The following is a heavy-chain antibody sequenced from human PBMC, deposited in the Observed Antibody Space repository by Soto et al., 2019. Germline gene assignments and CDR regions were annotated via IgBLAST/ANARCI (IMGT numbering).Heavy chain of an antibody. J-gene: IGHJ6*02. CDR1: GFTFSSYA. V-gene: IGHV3-23*01. Sequence: EVQLLESGGGLVQPGGSLRLSCAASGFTFSSYAMSWVRQAPGKGLEWVSAISGSGGSTYYADSVKGRFTISRDNSKNTLYLQMNSLRAEGTAVYYCAKGDSSSWNYYYYGMDVWGQGTTVTVSS. CDR2: ISGSGGST. CDR3: AKGDSSSWNYYYYGMDV. D-gene: IGHD6-13*01.